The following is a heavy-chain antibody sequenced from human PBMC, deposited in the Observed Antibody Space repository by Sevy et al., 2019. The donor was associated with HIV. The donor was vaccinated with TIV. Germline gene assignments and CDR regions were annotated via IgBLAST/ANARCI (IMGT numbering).Heavy chain of an antibody. CDR2: IRPDGSDK. Sequence: GGSLRLSCAASGFTFSPYWMTWVRQAPGKGLEWVANIRPDGSDKYYVESVKGRFTISGDNAKNSLYLQMNSLRADDTAMYYCARGVGLDCWGQGALVTVSS. CDR3: ARGVGLDC. CDR1: GFTFSPYW. V-gene: IGHV3-7*01. D-gene: IGHD1-26*01. J-gene: IGHJ4*02.